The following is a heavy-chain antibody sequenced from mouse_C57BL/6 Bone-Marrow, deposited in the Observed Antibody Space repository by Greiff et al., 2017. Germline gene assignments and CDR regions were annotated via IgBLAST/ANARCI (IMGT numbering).Heavy chain of an antibody. Sequence: QVQLQQPGAELVRPGTSVKLSCKASGYTFTSYWMHWVKQRPGQGLEWIGVIDPSDSYTNYNQKFKGKATLTVDTSSSTAYMQLSSLTSEDSAVYYCARYGSILTGTAYAMDYWGQGTSVTVSS. CDR2: IDPSDSYT. V-gene: IGHV1-59*01. J-gene: IGHJ4*01. CDR1: GYTFTSYW. CDR3: ARYGSILTGTAYAMDY. D-gene: IGHD1-1*01.